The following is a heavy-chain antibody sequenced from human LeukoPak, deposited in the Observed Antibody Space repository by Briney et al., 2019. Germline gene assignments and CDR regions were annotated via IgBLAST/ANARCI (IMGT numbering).Heavy chain of an antibody. CDR2: IRYDGSNK. CDR3: AKRLGIAVAGTNYYYYYMDV. V-gene: IGHV3-30*02. D-gene: IGHD6-19*01. J-gene: IGHJ6*03. CDR1: GFTFSSYG. Sequence: GGSLRLSCAASGFTFSSYGMHWVRQAPGKGLEWVAFIRYDGSNKYYADSVKGRFTISRDNSKNTLYLQMNGLRAEDTAVYYCAKRLGIAVAGTNYYYYYMDVWGKGTTVTVSS.